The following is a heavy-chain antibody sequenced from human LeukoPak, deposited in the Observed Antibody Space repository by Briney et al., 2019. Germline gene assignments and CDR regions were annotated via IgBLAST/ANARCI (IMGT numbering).Heavy chain of an antibody. D-gene: IGHD3-10*01. CDR3: ARDFTMVRGVSIWRNWFDP. CDR2: ISSSGSTI. V-gene: IGHV3-11*01. J-gene: IGHJ5*02. Sequence: PGGSLRLSCAASGFTFSDYYMSWIRQAPGKGLEWVSYISSSGSTIYYADSVKGRFTISRDNAKNSLYLQMNSLRAEDTAVYYCARDFTMVRGVSIWRNWFDPWGQGTLVTVSS. CDR1: GFTFSDYY.